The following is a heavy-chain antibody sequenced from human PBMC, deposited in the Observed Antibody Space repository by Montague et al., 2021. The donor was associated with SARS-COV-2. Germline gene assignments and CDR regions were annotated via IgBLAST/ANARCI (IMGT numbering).Heavy chain of an antibody. CDR3: ASPTYYYDSSGSDAFDI. V-gene: IGHV4-39*01. J-gene: IGHJ3*02. CDR2: IYYSGST. CDR1: GGSISSSSYY. Sequence: SETLSLTCTVSGGSISSSSYYWGWIRQPPGEGLEWIGSIYYSGSTYYNPSLKSRVTISVDTSKNQFSLKLSSVTAADTAVYYRASPTYYYDSSGSDAFDIWGQGTMVTVSS. D-gene: IGHD3-22*01.